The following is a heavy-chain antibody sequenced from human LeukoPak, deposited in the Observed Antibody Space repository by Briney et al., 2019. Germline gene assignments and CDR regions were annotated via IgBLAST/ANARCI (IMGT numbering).Heavy chain of an antibody. D-gene: IGHD5-18*01. CDR1: GGSISSYY. J-gene: IGHJ4*02. CDR2: IYYSGST. V-gene: IGHV4-59*01. Sequence: SETLSLTCTVSGGSISSYYWSWIRQPPGKGLEWIGYIYYSGSTNYNPSLKSRVTTSVDTSKNQFSLKLSSVTAADTAVYYCARASYGLGTFDYWGQGTLVTVSS. CDR3: ARASYGLGTFDY.